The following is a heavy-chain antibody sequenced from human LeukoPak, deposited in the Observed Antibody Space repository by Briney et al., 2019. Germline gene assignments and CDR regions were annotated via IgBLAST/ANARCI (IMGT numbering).Heavy chain of an antibody. CDR3: ASGGIVVVISRDAFDI. J-gene: IGHJ3*02. V-gene: IGHV4-38-2*01. D-gene: IGHD2-21*01. Sequence: SVTLYLTCAVSGYSMSSGYYGGWIRQPPGKGLGCIGMIYHSGNTYYNPSLKSRVTISVDTSKNQFSLKLSSVTAADTAVYDCASGGIVVVISRDAFDIWGQGTMVTVSS. CDR2: IYHSGNT. CDR1: GYSMSSGYY.